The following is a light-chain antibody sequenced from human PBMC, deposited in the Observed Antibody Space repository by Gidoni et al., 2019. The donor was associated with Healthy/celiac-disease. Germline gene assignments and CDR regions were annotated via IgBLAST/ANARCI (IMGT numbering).Light chain of an antibody. CDR2: AAS. CDR3: QQSYSTPQT. CDR1: QRISSY. J-gene: IGKJ3*01. Sequence: DIQMTQSPSSLSAAVGDRVTMTCRASQRISSYLNWYQQKPGKAPKLLSYAASSLQSGVPSRFSGSGSGTDFTLTISSLQPEDFATYYCQQSYSTPQTFGPGTKVDIK. V-gene: IGKV1-39*01.